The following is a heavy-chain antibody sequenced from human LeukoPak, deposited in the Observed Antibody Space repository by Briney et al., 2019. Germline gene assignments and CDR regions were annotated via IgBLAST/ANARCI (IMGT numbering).Heavy chain of an antibody. J-gene: IGHJ4*02. CDR1: GFTFSDYY. CDR3: TTEDIVVVVAATTWFDY. Sequence: PGGSLRLSCAASGFTFSDYYMSWVRQAPGKGLEWVGRIKSKTDGGTTDYAAPVKGRFTISRDDSKNTLYLQMNSLKTEDTAVYYCTTEDIVVVVAATTWFDYWGQGTLVTVSS. D-gene: IGHD2-15*01. CDR2: IKSKTDGGTT. V-gene: IGHV3-15*01.